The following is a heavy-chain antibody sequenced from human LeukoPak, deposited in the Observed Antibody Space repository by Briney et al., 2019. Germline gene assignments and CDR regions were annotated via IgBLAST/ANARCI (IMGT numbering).Heavy chain of an antibody. D-gene: IGHD3-22*01. Sequence: GGSLRLSCAVSGITLSNYGMSWVRQAPGKGLEWVAGISDSGGRTNYADSVKGRFTISRDNPRNTLYLQMNSLRAEDTAVYFCAKRGVVIRVILVGFHKEAYYFDSWGQGALVTVSS. CDR1: GITLSNYG. J-gene: IGHJ4*02. CDR3: AKRGVVIRVILVGFHKEAYYFDS. V-gene: IGHV3-23*01. CDR2: ISDSGGRT.